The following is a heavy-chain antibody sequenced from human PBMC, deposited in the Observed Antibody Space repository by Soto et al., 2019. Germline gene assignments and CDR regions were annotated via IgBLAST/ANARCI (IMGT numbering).Heavy chain of an antibody. V-gene: IGHV3-23*01. J-gene: IGHJ5*02. CDR1: GFTFSNYA. Sequence: WVSLRLSCAPSGFTFSNYAMNWVRQAPGKGLEWVSTISDSGGSTYYADSVKGRFTISRDNSKNTLYLQMNSLRDADTALYYCAKGPGTASLVRLSCDTCGQGTRVAV. CDR2: ISDSGGST. D-gene: IGHD5-18*01. CDR3: AKGPGTASLVRLSCDT.